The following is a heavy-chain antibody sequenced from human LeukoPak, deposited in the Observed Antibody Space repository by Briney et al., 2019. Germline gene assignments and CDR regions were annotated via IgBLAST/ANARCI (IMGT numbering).Heavy chain of an antibody. J-gene: IGHJ4*02. V-gene: IGHV4-59*01. CDR2: IYYSGST. Sequence: SETLSLTCTVSGXSISSYYGSWIRQPPGKGLEWMGNIYYSGSTNYNPSLKSRVTISVDTSKKQFSLKLSSVTAADTAVYYCARRSYGEGWPFDYWGQGTLVTVSS. CDR1: GXSISSYY. D-gene: IGHD1-26*01. CDR3: ARRSYGEGWPFDY.